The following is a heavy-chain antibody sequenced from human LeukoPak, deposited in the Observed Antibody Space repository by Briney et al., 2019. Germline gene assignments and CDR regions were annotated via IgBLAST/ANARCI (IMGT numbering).Heavy chain of an antibody. J-gene: IGHJ4*02. D-gene: IGHD5-24*01. CDR2: IWYDGSNK. CDR3: ARVGGGYNFRSGFLH. CDR1: GFTFSSYG. Sequence: GGSLRLSCAASGFTFSSYGMHWVRQAPGKGLEWVAVIWYDGSNKYYADSVKGRFTISRDNSKNTLYLQMNSLRAEDTAVYYCARVGGGYNFRSGFLHWGQGTLVTVSS. V-gene: IGHV3-33*01.